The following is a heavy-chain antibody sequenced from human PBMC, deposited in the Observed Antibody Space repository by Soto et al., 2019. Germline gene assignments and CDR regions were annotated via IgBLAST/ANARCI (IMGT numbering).Heavy chain of an antibody. V-gene: IGHV4-59*08. CDR2: VYYSGST. CDR3: AAALSGTGAFDF. J-gene: IGHJ3*01. D-gene: IGHD6-13*01. Sequence: TSETLSLTCTVSGGSISSYYWNWIRQPPGKGLEWIGFVYYSGSTSYYPSLKSRVTISIDTSKNQFSLKLSSVTAADTAVYYCAAALSGTGAFDFWGQGTMVTVSS. CDR1: GGSISSYY.